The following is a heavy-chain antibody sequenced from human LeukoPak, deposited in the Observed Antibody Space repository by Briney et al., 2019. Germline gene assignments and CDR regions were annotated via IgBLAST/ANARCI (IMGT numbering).Heavy chain of an antibody. CDR1: GFTFSNFW. D-gene: IGHD6-19*01. V-gene: IGHV3-7*01. Sequence: GESLRLSCAASGFTFSNFWMRWVRLTPGMGLEGVANIKPDGSEKYYMDSVKGRFTISRDNAKKSMYLQMNFLRAEDTALYYCAKTTLAVAGTGYAFDMWGQGTMVTVSS. CDR3: AKTTLAVAGTGYAFDM. J-gene: IGHJ3*02. CDR2: IKPDGSEK.